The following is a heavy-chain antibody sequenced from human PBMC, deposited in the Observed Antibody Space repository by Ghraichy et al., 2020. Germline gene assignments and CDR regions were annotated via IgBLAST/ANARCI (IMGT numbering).Heavy chain of an antibody. V-gene: IGHV3-23*01. CDR1: STTLNTSP. CDR2: ISGSGGST. Sequence: GGSLRLSCAGSSTTLNTSPESSVRLPPGDWLEWVSAISGSGGSTYYADSVKGRFTISRDNSKNTLYLQMNSLRAEDTAVYYCAKANYYDPEYYYYYGMDVWGQGTTVTVSS. D-gene: IGHD3-22*01. J-gene: IGHJ6*02. CDR3: AKANYYDPEYYYYYGMDV.